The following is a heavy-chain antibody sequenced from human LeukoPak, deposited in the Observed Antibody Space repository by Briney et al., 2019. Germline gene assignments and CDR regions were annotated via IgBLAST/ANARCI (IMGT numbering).Heavy chain of an antibody. D-gene: IGHD5-12*01. J-gene: IGHJ3*02. Sequence: SQTLSLTCTVSGGSISSGDYYWSWIRQPPGKGLEWIGYIYYSGSTYYNPSLKSRVTISVDTSKNQFSLKLSSVTAADTAVYYCAKEYSGYDAEAISPDDAFDIWGQGTMVTVSS. V-gene: IGHV4-30-4*01. CDR3: AKEYSGYDAEAISPDDAFDI. CDR2: IYYSGST. CDR1: GGSISSGDYY.